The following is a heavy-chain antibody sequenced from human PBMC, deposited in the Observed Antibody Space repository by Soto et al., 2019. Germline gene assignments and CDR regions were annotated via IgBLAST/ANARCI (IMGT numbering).Heavy chain of an antibody. D-gene: IGHD3-22*01. V-gene: IGHV2-70*01. CDR1: GFSLSTSGMC. CDR2: IDWDDDK. CDR3: SRMKISQEYYYDSRGKYYFDY. Sequence: SGPTLVNPTQTLTLTCTFSGFSLSTSGMCVSWIRQPPGKALEWLALIDWDDDKYYSTSLKTRLTISKDTSKNQVVLTMTNMDPVDTATYYCSRMKISQEYYYDSRGKYYFDYWGQGTLVTVSS. J-gene: IGHJ4*02.